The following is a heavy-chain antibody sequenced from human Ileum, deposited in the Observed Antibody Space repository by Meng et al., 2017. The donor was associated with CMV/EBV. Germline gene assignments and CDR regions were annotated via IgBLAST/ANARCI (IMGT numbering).Heavy chain of an antibody. CDR2: ISSSSSYI. D-gene: IGHD1-26*01. J-gene: IGHJ6*02. CDR3: AREEGRGTLLYYYYGMDV. Sequence: GESLKISCAASGFTFSSYSMNWVRQAPGKRLEWVSSISSSSSYIYYADSVKGRFTISRDNAKNSLYLQMNSLRAEDTAVYYCAREEGRGTLLYYYYGMDVWGQGTTVTVSS. V-gene: IGHV3-21*01. CDR1: GFTFSSYS.